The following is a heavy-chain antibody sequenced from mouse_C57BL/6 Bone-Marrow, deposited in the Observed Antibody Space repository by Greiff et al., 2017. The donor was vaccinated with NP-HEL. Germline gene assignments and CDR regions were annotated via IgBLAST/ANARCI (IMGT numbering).Heavy chain of an antibody. V-gene: IGHV5-9*01. CDR1: GFTFSSYT. CDR3: ARQGDYDLWYFDV. Sequence: EVKLMESGGGLVKPGGSLKLSCAASGFTFSSYTMSWVRQTPEKRLEWVATISGGGGNTYYPDSVKGRFTISRDNAKNTLYLQMSSLRSEDTALYYCARQGDYDLWYFDVWGTGTTVTVSS. D-gene: IGHD2-4*01. J-gene: IGHJ1*03. CDR2: ISGGGGNT.